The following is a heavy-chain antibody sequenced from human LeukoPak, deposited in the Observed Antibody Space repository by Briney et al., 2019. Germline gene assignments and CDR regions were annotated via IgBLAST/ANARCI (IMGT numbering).Heavy chain of an antibody. CDR2: IYYSGST. V-gene: IGHV4-30-4*01. CDR1: GGSISSGDYY. D-gene: IGHD6-13*01. Sequence: SQTLSLTCTVSGGSISSGDYYWSWIRQPPGKGLEWIGYIYYSGSTYYNPSLKSRVTISVDTSKNQFSLKLSSVTAADTAVYYCARDSSSWIAEYFQHWGQGTLVTVSS. CDR3: ARDSSSWIAEYFQH. J-gene: IGHJ1*01.